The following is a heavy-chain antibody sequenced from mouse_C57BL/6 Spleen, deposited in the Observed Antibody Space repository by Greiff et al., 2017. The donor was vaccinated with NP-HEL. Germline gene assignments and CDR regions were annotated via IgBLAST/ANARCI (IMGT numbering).Heavy chain of an antibody. V-gene: IGHV3-6*01. J-gene: IGHJ3*01. D-gene: IGHD3-2*02. CDR1: GYSFTSCYF. CDR3: AREGKLRPWFDY. Sequence: DVQLQESGPGLVKPSQSLSLSCSVSGYSFTSCYFWYLIRQPPGSILEWMGYISYDGSTNYNESFKNRISITRDTSKNQFFLKLNSVTTEDTATYYCAREGKLRPWFDYWGQGTMVTVSA. CDR2: ISYDGST.